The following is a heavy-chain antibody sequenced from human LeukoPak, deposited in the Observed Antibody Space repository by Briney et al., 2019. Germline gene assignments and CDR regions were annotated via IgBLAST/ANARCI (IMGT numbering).Heavy chain of an antibody. Sequence: PSETLSLTCTVSGGSISSGSYYWSWIRQPAGKGLEWIGRIYTSGSTNYNPSLKSRVTMSVDTSKNQFSLKLSSVTAADTAVYYCARDLVSSSWYRGNDAFDIWGQGTMVTVSS. J-gene: IGHJ3*02. CDR1: GGSISSGSYY. V-gene: IGHV4-61*02. CDR3: ARDLVSSSWYRGNDAFDI. D-gene: IGHD6-13*01. CDR2: IYTSGST.